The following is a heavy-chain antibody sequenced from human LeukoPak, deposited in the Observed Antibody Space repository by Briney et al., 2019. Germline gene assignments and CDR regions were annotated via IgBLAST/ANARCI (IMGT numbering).Heavy chain of an antibody. Sequence: ASVKVSCKASGGTFSSYAISWVRQAPGQGLEWMGRIIPILGIANYAQKFQGRVTITADKSTSTAYMELSSLRSEDTAVYYYARDDYGDYRRAFDIWGQGTMVTVSS. D-gene: IGHD4-17*01. V-gene: IGHV1-69*04. CDR1: GGTFSSYA. J-gene: IGHJ3*02. CDR2: IIPILGIA. CDR3: ARDDYGDYRRAFDI.